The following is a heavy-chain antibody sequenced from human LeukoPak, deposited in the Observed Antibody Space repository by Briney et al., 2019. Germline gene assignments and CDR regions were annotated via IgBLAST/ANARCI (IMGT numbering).Heavy chain of an antibody. CDR3: AKRDYDILTGDYYMDV. Sequence: GGSLRLSCAAPGFTFSSYGMSWVRQAPGKGLEWVSAISGSGGSTYYADSVKGRFTISRDNSKNTLYLQMNSLRAEDTAVYYCAKRDYDILTGDYYMDVWGKGTTVTISS. CDR1: GFTFSSYG. D-gene: IGHD3-9*01. CDR2: ISGSGGST. V-gene: IGHV3-23*01. J-gene: IGHJ6*03.